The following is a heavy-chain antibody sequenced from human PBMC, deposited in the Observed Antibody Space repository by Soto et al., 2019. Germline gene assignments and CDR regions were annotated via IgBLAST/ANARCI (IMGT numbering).Heavy chain of an antibody. V-gene: IGHV3-23*01. D-gene: IGHD1-1*01. J-gene: IGHJ4*02. Sequence: GGSLRLSCAASGFTFSSYAMTWVRQAPGKGLEWVSIVSYNGGDTYADSVKGRFTISRDNSKDTVDLQMNGLRAEDTAVYYCARYIRGPTVYYFDFWGPGVLVTVSS. CDR1: GFTFSSYA. CDR2: VSYNGGDT. CDR3: ARYIRGPTVYYFDF.